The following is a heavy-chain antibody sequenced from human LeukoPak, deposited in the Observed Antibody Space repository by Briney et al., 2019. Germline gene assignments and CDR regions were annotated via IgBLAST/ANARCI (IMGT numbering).Heavy chain of an antibody. V-gene: IGHV3-21*04. Sequence: GGSLRLSCAASGFTFSSYSMNWVRQAPGKGLEWVSSISSSSSYIYYADSVKGRFTISRDNSKNTLHLQMNSLRAEDTALYYCVKAIRPFNSGNYYSCLDYWGQGSLVTVSS. D-gene: IGHD3-22*01. CDR2: ISSSSSYI. CDR1: GFTFSSYS. J-gene: IGHJ4*02. CDR3: VKAIRPFNSGNYYSCLDY.